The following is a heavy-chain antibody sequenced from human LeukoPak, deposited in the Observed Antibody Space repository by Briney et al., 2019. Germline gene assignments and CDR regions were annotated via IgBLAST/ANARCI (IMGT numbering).Heavy chain of an antibody. CDR1: GGSISSHY. D-gene: IGHD4-17*01. V-gene: IGHV4-59*08. Sequence: SETLSLTCTVSGGSISSHYWSWIRQPPGKGLDWIGYIYYSGSTNYNPSHKSRVTISVDTSKTQFSLKLSSVTAADTAIYYCARLDYGYPYVFDYWGQGTLVTVSS. CDR2: IYYSGST. CDR3: ARLDYGYPYVFDY. J-gene: IGHJ4*02.